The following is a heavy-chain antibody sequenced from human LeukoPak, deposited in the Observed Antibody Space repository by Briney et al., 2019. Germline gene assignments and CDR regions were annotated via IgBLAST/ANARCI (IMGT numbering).Heavy chain of an antibody. D-gene: IGHD6-19*01. Sequence: GGSLRLSCAASGFTFSSYDMHWVRHATGKGLEWVSAIGTAGDTYYPGSVKGRFTISRENAKNSLYLQMNSLRAGDTAVYYCARGSDSSGYYYYGMDVWGQGTTVTVSS. J-gene: IGHJ6*02. CDR2: IGTAGDT. V-gene: IGHV3-13*04. CDR1: GFTFSSYD. CDR3: ARGSDSSGYYYYGMDV.